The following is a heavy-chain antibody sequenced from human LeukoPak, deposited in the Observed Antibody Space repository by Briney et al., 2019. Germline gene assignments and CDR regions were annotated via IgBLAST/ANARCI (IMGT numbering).Heavy chain of an antibody. CDR1: GFTFSSYA. D-gene: IGHD2-2*02. J-gene: IGHJ4*02. V-gene: IGHV3-23*01. CDR2: ISGSGGST. CDR3: AKGYRYCSSTSCYKVY. Sequence: GGSLRLSCAASGFTFSSYAMSWVRQAPGKGLEWVSAISGSGGSTYYADSVKGRFTISRDNSKNTLYLQMNSLRAEDTAVYYCAKGYRYCSSTSCYKVYWGQGTLVTVSS.